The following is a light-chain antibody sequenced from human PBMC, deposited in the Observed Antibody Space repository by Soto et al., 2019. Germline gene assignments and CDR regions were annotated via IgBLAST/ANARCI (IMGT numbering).Light chain of an antibody. J-gene: IGLJ1*01. CDR1: SSDVGGYDY. CDR3: SSYAGSNRV. CDR2: EVN. Sequence: QSALTQPPSASGSPGQSVTISCTGTSSDVGGYDYVSWYQQHPGKAPKLIIYEVNKRPSGAPDRFSGSKSGNTASLTVSGLQAEDEADYYCSSYAGSNRVFGTGTRSPS. V-gene: IGLV2-8*01.